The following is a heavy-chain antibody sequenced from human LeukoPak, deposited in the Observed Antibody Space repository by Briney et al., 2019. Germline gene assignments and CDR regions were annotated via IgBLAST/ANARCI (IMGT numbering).Heavy chain of an antibody. CDR2: INDNGGRT. Sequence: GGSLRLSCSASGFTFSRYAMHWVRQAPGKGLEYVSGINDNGGRTHYGDSVKGRFSISRDNSKNTLHLQMSALRAEDTALYYCVKDVGGSYAFDYWGQGILVTVAS. J-gene: IGHJ4*02. V-gene: IGHV3-64D*09. CDR3: VKDVGGSYAFDY. D-gene: IGHD1-26*01. CDR1: GFTFSRYA.